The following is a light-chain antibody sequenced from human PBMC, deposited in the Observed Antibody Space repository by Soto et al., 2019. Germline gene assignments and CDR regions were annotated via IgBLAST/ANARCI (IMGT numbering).Light chain of an antibody. CDR2: GAS. J-gene: IGKJ3*01. CDR3: QKYYAALIT. CDR1: QGISNS. V-gene: IGKV1-27*01. Sequence: DIQMTQSPSSLSASVGDRVTITCRASQGISNSLAWYQQKPGKVPQHLIYGASTLQSGVPSRFSGSGSGTDFTLTISNLQPEDVATYYCQKYYAALITFGPGTRVHIK.